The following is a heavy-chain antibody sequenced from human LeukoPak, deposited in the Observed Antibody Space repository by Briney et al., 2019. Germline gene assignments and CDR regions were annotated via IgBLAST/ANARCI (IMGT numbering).Heavy chain of an antibody. V-gene: IGHV1-69*04. CDR2: IIPVLDIA. J-gene: IGHJ5*01. CDR3: ATGEGLDS. CDR1: GGTFNNYA. Sequence: SVKVSCKASGGTFNNYAISWVRQAPGQGLEWMGRIIPVLDIAVYAQKFQGSVTITADKSTSTAYMELSSLRSEDTALYYCATGEGLDSWGRGTLVTVSS.